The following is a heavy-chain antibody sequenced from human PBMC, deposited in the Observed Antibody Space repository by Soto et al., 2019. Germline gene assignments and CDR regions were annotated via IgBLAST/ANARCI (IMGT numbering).Heavy chain of an antibody. CDR3: ARLVVVPAAINYYYGMDV. Sequence: GGSLRLSCAASGFTFSSYSMNWVRQAPGKGLEWVSSISSSSYIYYADSVKGRFTISRDNAKNSLYLQMNSLIAEDTAVYYCARLVVVPAAINYYYGMDVWGQGTTVTVSS. D-gene: IGHD2-2*02. J-gene: IGHJ6*02. CDR1: GFTFSSYS. CDR2: ISSSSYI. V-gene: IGHV3-21*01.